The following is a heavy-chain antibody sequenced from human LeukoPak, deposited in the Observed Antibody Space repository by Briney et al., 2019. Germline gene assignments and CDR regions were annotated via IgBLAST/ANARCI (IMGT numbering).Heavy chain of an antibody. CDR3: ARQSGYCDY. D-gene: IGHD6-13*01. Sequence: SETLSLTCTVSGGSISSSSYYWGWIRQPPGKGLEWIGSIYYSGSTYYNPSLKSRVTISVDTSKNQFSLKLSSVTAADTAVYYCARQSGYCDYWGQGTLVTVSS. J-gene: IGHJ4*02. CDR1: GGSISSSSYY. V-gene: IGHV4-39*07. CDR2: IYYSGST.